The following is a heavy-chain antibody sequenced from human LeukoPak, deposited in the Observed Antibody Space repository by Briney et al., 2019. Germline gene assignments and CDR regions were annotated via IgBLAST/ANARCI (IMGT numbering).Heavy chain of an antibody. CDR2: IYYSGST. J-gene: IGHJ6*03. Sequence: SQTLSFTCTVSGGSISSGGYYWSWIRQHPGKGLEWIGYIYYSGSTYYNPSLKSRVTISVDTSKNQFSLKLSSVTAADTAVYYCARGRGYCSSTSCSDYYYYYMDVWGKGTTVTVSS. CDR3: ARGRGYCSSTSCSDYYYYYMDV. CDR1: GGSISSGGYY. V-gene: IGHV4-31*03. D-gene: IGHD2-2*01.